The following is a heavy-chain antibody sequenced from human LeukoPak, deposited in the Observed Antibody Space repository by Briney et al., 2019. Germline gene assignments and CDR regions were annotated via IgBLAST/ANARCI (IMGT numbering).Heavy chain of an antibody. CDR1: GYTFTYYA. D-gene: IGHD3-22*01. CDR3: ARAAHDNSGYLRYYFDC. Sequence: ASVKVSCKASGYTFTYYAMSWVRQAPGQGLEWMAWINTNTGNPTYAQAFTGRFVFSLDTSVSTAYLQISSLKDEDTAMYYCARAAHDNSGYLRYYFDCWGQGTLVTVSS. CDR2: INTNTGNP. J-gene: IGHJ4*02. V-gene: IGHV7-4-1*02.